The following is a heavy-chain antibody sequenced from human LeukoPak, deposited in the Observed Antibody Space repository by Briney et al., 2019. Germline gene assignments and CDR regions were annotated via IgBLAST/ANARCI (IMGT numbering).Heavy chain of an antibody. CDR1: GFTFSSYG. D-gene: IGHD4-23*01. CDR3: AKDLDTTVVTHGMDV. Sequence: GRSLRLSCATAGFTFSSYGMHWVRQAPGKGLEWVAVISYDGSKKYYADSVKGRFTISRDNSKDTLYLQMNSLRAEDTALYYCAKDLDTTVVTHGMDVWGQGTTVTASS. V-gene: IGHV3-30*18. J-gene: IGHJ6*02. CDR2: ISYDGSKK.